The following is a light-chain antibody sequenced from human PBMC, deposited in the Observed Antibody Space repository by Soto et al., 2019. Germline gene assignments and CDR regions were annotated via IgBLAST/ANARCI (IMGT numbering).Light chain of an antibody. Sequence: QSVLTQPASVSGSPGQSITISCTGISSDVGDYNYVSWYQQHPGRAPKLILYEVNNRPSGISNRFSASKSANTASLTISGLQAEDEAHYYCCSYTGRIVEFGGGTKLTVL. CDR1: SSDVGDYNY. CDR3: CSYTGRIVE. CDR2: EVN. V-gene: IGLV2-14*01. J-gene: IGLJ2*01.